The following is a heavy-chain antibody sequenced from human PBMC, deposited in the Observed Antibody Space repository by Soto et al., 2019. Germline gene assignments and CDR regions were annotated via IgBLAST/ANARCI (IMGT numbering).Heavy chain of an antibody. CDR2: ISPYTGKT. Sequence: QVLLVQSGSEVKKPGASMKVSCQTSGYTFSDFALTWVRQVPDKGLEWLRWISPYTGKTNYAQRVHDRVALTTDTSTRTAYLELRSLTYDDTAVYYCARLGWELLSGRRYFDYWGQGTLVTVSS. CDR1: GYTFSDFA. CDR3: ARLGWELLSGRRYFDY. D-gene: IGHD1-26*01. J-gene: IGHJ4*02. V-gene: IGHV1-18*04.